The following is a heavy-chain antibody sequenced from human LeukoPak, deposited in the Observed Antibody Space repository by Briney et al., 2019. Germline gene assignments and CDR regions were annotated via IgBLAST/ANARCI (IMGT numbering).Heavy chain of an antibody. CDR1: GFTFTSYA. D-gene: IGHD3-16*01. Sequence: PGGSLRLSCAASGFTFTSYAMSWVRQAPGKGLEWVSGTSGSGGSTYYADSVRGRFTISRDASKNTLYLQMQSLRAEDTAVYYCAKDAYGAFYFDDWGQGTLVTVSS. J-gene: IGHJ4*02. CDR3: AKDAYGAFYFDD. V-gene: IGHV3-23*01. CDR2: TSGSGGST.